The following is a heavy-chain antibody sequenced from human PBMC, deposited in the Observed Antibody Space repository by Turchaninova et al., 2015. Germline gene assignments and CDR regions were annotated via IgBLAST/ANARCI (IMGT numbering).Heavy chain of an antibody. V-gene: IGHV4-34*01. CDR3: AKAAAGSYYYYYYGMDV. Sequence: QLQQWGAXXLKPSETLPXPCAXXGGAFSVYPWGWIRQPPGKGLEWIGEINHSGSTNYNPSLKSRVTISVDTSKNQFSLKLSSVTAADTAVYYCAKAAAGSYYYYYYGMDVWGQGTTVTVSS. CDR1: GGAFSVYP. CDR2: INHSGST. D-gene: IGHD6-13*01. J-gene: IGHJ6*02.